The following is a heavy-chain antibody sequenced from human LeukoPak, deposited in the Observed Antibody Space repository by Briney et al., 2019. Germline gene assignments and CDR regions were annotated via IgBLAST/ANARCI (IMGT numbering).Heavy chain of an antibody. CDR3: AVEDCSSISCYFF. J-gene: IGHJ4*02. CDR1: GFTFSSYA. CDR2: ISGSGGST. Sequence: GGSLRLSCVASGFTFSSYAMSWVRQAPGKGLEWVSGISGSGGSTYYADSVKGQFTISRDNSKNTLYLQMNSLRAEDTATYYCAVEDCSSISCYFFWGQGTLLTVSS. D-gene: IGHD2-2*01. V-gene: IGHV3-23*01.